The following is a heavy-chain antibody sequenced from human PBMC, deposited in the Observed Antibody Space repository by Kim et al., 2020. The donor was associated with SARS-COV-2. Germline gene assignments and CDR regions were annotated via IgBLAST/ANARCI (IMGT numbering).Heavy chain of an antibody. J-gene: IGHJ6*02. V-gene: IGHV3-11*06. CDR3: AKPTYGAAYYYYGMDV. Sequence: SVKGRFTISRDNAKNSLYLQMNSLRAEDTAVYYCAKPTYGAAYYYYGMDVWGQGTTVTVSS. D-gene: IGHD3-10*02.